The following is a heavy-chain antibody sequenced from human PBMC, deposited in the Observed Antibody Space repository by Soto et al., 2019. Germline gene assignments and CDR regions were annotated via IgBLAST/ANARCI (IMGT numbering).Heavy chain of an antibody. CDR3: NTDRFWVWGTYPDV. D-gene: IGHD3-16*02. CDR2: IKSKTDGGTT. J-gene: IGHJ4*02. V-gene: IGHV3-15*01. CDR1: GFKFSSAG. Sequence: GGSMSLWWAAAGFKFSSAGRSWISTDTGKGLEWVGRIKSKTDGGTTDYAAPVKGRFTISRDGSKNTLYLQMNSLKTEDTAVYYCNTDRFWVWGTYPDVWGQGTLVTVSS.